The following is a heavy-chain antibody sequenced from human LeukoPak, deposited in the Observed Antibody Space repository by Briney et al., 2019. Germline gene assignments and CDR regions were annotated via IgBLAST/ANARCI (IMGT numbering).Heavy chain of an antibody. D-gene: IGHD1-1*01. CDR3: ARHNYYQFDY. CDR2: ISGSGGST. J-gene: IGHJ4*02. CDR1: GFRFTSYA. Sequence: PGGSLRLSCAASGFRFTSYAMIWIRQAPGKGLEWVSAISGSGGSTYYADSVKGRFTISRDNSKNTLYLQMNSLRAEDTAVYFCARHNYYQFDYWGQGTVVIASS. V-gene: IGHV3-23*01.